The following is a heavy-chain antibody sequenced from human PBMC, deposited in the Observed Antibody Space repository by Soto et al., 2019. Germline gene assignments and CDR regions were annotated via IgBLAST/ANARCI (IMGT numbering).Heavy chain of an antibody. CDR3: GRNLSGSGLDI. CDR1: GGSIGRFY. CDR2: VYSTGGT. Sequence: SETLSLTCNVSGGSIGRFYWSWIRQSAEKGLEWIGRVYSTGGTAYNPALKGRVTISLDRSNNHVSLEMNSVTAADTAVYFRGRNLSGSGLDIWGRGTRVTVSS. V-gene: IGHV4-4*07. J-gene: IGHJ6*02. D-gene: IGHD1-26*01.